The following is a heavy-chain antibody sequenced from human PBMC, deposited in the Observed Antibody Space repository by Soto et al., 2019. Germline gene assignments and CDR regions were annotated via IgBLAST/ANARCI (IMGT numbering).Heavy chain of an antibody. D-gene: IGHD2-2*01. CDR2: IKSKTDGGTT. Sequence: GGSLRLSCAASGFTFSNAWMSWVRQAPGKGLEWVGRIKSKTDGGTTDYAAPVKGRFTISRDDSKNTLYLQMNSLKTEDTAVYYCTLVVPAATPTDAFDIWGQGTMVTVSS. CDR3: TLVVPAATPTDAFDI. CDR1: GFTFSNAW. V-gene: IGHV3-15*01. J-gene: IGHJ3*02.